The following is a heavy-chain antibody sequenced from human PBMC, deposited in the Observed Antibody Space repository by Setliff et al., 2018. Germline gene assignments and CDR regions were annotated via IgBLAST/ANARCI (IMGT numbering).Heavy chain of an antibody. CDR2: IKQDGSTK. Sequence: GGSLRLSCVVSGFSFSRHWMSWVRQAPGKGLEWVADIKQDGSTKYYLDSVKGRFTISRDNAKRSLYLQMNGLRADDTGVYYCTRDINSYGYAEYFQHWGQGTLVTVSS. J-gene: IGHJ1*01. CDR3: TRDINSYGYAEYFQH. V-gene: IGHV3-7*01. D-gene: IGHD5-18*01. CDR1: GFSFSRHW.